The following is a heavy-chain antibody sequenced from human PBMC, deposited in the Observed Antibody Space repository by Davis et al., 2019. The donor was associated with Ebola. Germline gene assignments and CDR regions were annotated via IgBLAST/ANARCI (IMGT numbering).Heavy chain of an antibody. J-gene: IGHJ6*02. CDR1: GFTFSSYA. D-gene: IGHD2-8*02. Sequence: PAGSLRLSCAASGFTFSSYAMHWVRQAPGKGLEWVAVISYDGSNKYYADSVKGRFTISRDNSKNTLYLQMNSLRAEDTAVYYCARGEGGVGAGYYYYGMDVWGQGTTVTVSS. V-gene: IGHV3-30-3*01. CDR3: ARGEGGVGAGYYYYGMDV. CDR2: ISYDGSNK.